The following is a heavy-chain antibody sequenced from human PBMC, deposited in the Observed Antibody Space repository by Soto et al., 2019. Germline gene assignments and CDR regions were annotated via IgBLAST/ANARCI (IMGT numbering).Heavy chain of an antibody. CDR3: ARVTETRVWGGYFDS. CDR1: GFTFSSYA. CDR2: ISYDGSNK. V-gene: IGHV3-30-3*01. Sequence: QVQLVEWGGGVVQPGSSLRLSCAASGFTFSSYAMHWVRQAPGKGLEWVAVISYDGSNKYYADSVQGRFTISRDNSKNTLYLQMNSLGAEDTAVYYCARVTETRVWGGYFDSWGQGTLVTVSS. D-gene: IGHD3-16*01. J-gene: IGHJ4*02.